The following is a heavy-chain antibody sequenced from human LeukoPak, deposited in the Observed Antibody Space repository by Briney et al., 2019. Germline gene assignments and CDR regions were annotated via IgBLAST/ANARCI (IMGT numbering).Heavy chain of an antibody. CDR2: ISAHDGTR. V-gene: IGHV1-18*01. D-gene: IGHD6-19*01. J-gene: IGHJ4*02. CDR3: ARRSTLYSSGRFYFDY. Sequence: GASVKVSCKASGYTFTSYAMNWVRQAPGQGLEWMGWISAHDGTRNYALKHEDRVTMTTDTSTSTAYMELRGLRSDDTAVYYCARRSTLYSSGRFYFDYWGQGTLVTVSS. CDR1: GYTFTSYA.